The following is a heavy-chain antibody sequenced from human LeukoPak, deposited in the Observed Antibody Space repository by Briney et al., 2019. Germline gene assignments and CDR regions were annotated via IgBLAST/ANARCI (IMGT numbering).Heavy chain of an antibody. CDR3: ARGSVWSGYYTGIPGVYFDY. D-gene: IGHD3-3*01. CDR2: IIPIFGTA. Sequence: ASVKVSCKASGGTFSSYAISWVRQAPGQGLEWMGGIIPIFGTANYAQKFQGRVTITTDESTSTAYMELSSLRSEDTAVYYCARGSVWSGYYTGIPGVYFDYWGQGTLVTVSS. J-gene: IGHJ4*02. V-gene: IGHV1-69*05. CDR1: GGTFSSYA.